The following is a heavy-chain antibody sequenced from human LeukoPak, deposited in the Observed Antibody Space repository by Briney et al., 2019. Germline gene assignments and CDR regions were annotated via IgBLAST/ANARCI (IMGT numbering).Heavy chain of an antibody. Sequence: PGRSLRLSCAASGFTFSSYAMHWVRQAPGKGLEWVAVISYDGSNKYYADSVKGRFTISRDNSKNTLFLQMNSLRAEDTAVYYCANYRIQLWQRNDAFDIWGQGTMVTVSS. CDR2: ISYDGSNK. J-gene: IGHJ3*02. CDR1: GFTFSSYA. CDR3: ANYRIQLWQRNDAFDI. V-gene: IGHV3-30-3*01. D-gene: IGHD5-18*01.